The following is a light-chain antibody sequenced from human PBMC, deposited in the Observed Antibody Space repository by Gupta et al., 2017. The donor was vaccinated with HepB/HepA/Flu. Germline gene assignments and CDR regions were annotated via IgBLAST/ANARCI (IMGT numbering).Light chain of an antibody. Sequence: QSALTQTRSVSGSPGQSVTISCTGTSSDVGGYNYVSWYQQHSCKAPKLMVYDVRKRPAGVPDRFSGSKSGNTASLTISGLQAGDEDDYYCCSYAGSYNVVFGGGTKLTVL. V-gene: IGLV2-11*01. CDR2: DVR. CDR3: CSYAGSYNVV. CDR1: SSDVGGYNY. J-gene: IGLJ2*01.